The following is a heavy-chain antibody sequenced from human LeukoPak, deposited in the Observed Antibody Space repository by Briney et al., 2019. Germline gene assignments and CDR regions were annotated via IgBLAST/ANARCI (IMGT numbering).Heavy chain of an antibody. CDR1: GFTFKSSW. Sequence: GGSLILSCAPSGFTFKSSWMHWVRQPPGRGPVWVSRISSVGTNTRYADSVRGRFTVSRDNAKNTLYLQMNSLRVADSAVYYCARDWGGSGPTSHDYWGQGTLVTVSS. V-gene: IGHV3-74*01. D-gene: IGHD3-16*01. J-gene: IGHJ4*02. CDR2: ISSVGTNT. CDR3: ARDWGGSGPTSHDY.